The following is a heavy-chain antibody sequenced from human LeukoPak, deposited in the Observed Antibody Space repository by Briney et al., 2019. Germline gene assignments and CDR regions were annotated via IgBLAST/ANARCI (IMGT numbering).Heavy chain of an antibody. V-gene: IGHV3-23*01. CDR2: ISGSGGST. D-gene: IGHD4-17*01. CDR1: GFTFSSYS. CDR3: AKDSPLLPYGDYYFDY. J-gene: IGHJ4*02. Sequence: GGSLRLSCAASGFTFSSYSMNWVRQAPGKGLEWVSAISGSGGSTYYADSVKGRFTISRDNSKNTLYLQMNSLRAEDTAVYYCAKDSPLLPYGDYYFDYWGQGTLVTVSS.